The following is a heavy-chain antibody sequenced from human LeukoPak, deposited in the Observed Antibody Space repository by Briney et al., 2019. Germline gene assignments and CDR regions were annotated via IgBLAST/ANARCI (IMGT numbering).Heavy chain of an antibody. D-gene: IGHD4-17*01. V-gene: IGHV4-30-2*01. CDR2: IYHSGST. Sequence: SETLSLTCAVSGGSISSGGYSWNWIRQPPGKGLEWIGYIYHSGSTYYNPSLKSRVTISVDRSKNQFSLKLSSVTAADTAVYYCARDFYGTVTTGGAYWYFDLWGRGTLVTVSS. CDR1: GGSISSGGYS. CDR3: ARDFYGTVTTGGAYWYFDL. J-gene: IGHJ2*01.